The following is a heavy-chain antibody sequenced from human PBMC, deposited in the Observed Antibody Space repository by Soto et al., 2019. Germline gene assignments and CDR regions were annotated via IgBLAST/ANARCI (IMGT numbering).Heavy chain of an antibody. J-gene: IGHJ6*02. CDR2: ISYDGSNK. V-gene: IGHV3-30-3*01. CDR1: GFTFSSYA. Sequence: QVQLVESGGGVVQPGRSLRLSCAASGFTFSSYAMHWVRQAPGKGLEWVAVISYDGSNKNHADTVKGRFTISRDNSKNTLYLQMNCLRAGDAAVYYCARGYDFWSGYYYPSGMDVWGQGTTVTVSS. CDR3: ARGYDFWSGYYYPSGMDV. D-gene: IGHD3-3*01.